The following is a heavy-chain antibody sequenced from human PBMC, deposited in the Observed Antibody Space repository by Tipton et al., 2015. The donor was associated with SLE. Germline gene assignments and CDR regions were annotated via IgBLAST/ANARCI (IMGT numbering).Heavy chain of an antibody. CDR3: ARDSHTDYGDFYVDS. D-gene: IGHD4-17*01. Sequence: TLSLTCSVSGVFISRGIYFWTWIRQPAGKGLEWVGHIFSTGITDYHPSLMSRVSISADTSNNQFSLNLDSMTAADTAVYYCARDSHTDYGDFYVDSWGQGTLVTVSS. CDR2: IFSTGIT. CDR1: GVFISRGIYF. J-gene: IGHJ4*02. V-gene: IGHV4-61*09.